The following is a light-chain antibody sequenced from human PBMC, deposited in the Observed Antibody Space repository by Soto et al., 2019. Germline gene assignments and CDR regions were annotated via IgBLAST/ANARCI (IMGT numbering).Light chain of an antibody. CDR1: QSVSSTY. V-gene: IGKV3-20*01. CDR2: GAS. J-gene: IGKJ1*01. Sequence: IMLTQSPGTLSLSPGERVTLSCRASQSVSSTYLAWYQQKPGQAPRLLIYGASSRATGIPDRFSGSGSGTDFTLTISRLEPEDFAVYYCQQYGSSPETFGQGTKVDIK. CDR3: QQYGSSPET.